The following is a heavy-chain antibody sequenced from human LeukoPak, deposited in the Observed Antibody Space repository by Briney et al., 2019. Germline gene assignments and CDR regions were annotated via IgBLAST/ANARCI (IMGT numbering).Heavy chain of an antibody. V-gene: IGHV3-33*06. CDR1: GFTFSSYG. CDR2: IWYDGSNK. Sequence: PGGSLRLSCAASGFTFSSYGMHWVRQAPGKGLEWVAVIWYDGSNKYYADSVKGRFTISRDNSKNTLYLQMNSLRAEDTAVYYCAKRGGEVTPTGDYYYYYMDVWGKGTTVTVSS. D-gene: IGHD3-16*01. CDR3: AKRGGEVTPTGDYYYYYMDV. J-gene: IGHJ6*03.